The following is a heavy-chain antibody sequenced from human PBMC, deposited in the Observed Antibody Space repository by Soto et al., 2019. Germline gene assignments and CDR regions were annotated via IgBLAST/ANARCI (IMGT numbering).Heavy chain of an antibody. D-gene: IGHD3-10*01. Sequence: ASVKVSCKASGYTFTSYYMHWVRQPPGKGLEWMGIINHSGGSTSYAQKFRVRVTMTRDTSTSTDYMELSRRRSEDTVVYCGAREGSGSYHAFDIWGQGTMVTVSS. J-gene: IGHJ3*02. CDR3: AREGSGSYHAFDI. V-gene: IGHV1-46*01. CDR2: INHSGGST. CDR1: GYTFTSYY.